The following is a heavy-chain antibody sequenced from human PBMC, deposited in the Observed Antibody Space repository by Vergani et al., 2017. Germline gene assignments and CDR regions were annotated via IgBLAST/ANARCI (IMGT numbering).Heavy chain of an antibody. CDR1: GDNFNNYW. Sequence: EVQLIQSGTEVRKPGESLKISCKASGDNFNNYWIGWVRQMPGKGLEWMAVIYPLNSETVYSPSFQGQVTISADKSINPAYLQWSSLKATDTAMYYCARRRHSGSYFWAPNWSDPWGQGTLVTVSS. J-gene: IGHJ5*02. CDR2: IYPLNSET. D-gene: IGHD3-10*01. V-gene: IGHV5-51*03. CDR3: ARRRHSGSYFWAPNWSDP.